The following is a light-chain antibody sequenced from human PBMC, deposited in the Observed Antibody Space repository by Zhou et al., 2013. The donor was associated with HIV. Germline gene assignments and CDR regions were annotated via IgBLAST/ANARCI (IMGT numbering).Light chain of an antibody. CDR2: KAV. CDR1: QSISSW. Sequence: DIQMTQSPSTLSASVGDRVTLTCRASQSISSWLAWYQQKPGKAPKLLIYKAVSLQSGIPSRFSGSGSGTEFTLTISSLQPDDFANLFCQQCKSFPWTFGQGTKVEIK. V-gene: IGKV1-5*03. J-gene: IGKJ1*01. CDR3: QQCKSFPWT.